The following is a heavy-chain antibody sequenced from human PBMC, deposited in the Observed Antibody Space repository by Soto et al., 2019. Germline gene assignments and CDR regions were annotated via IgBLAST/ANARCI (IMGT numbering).Heavy chain of an antibody. Sequence: EVQLLESGGGLVQPGGSLRLSCAASGFTFSSYAMSWVRQAPGKGLEWVSAISGSGGSTYYADSVKGRFTISRDNSKTTLHLQMTSLRVEDTAVYYCAKEPPPLNIIVVVASWGQGTMVTVSS. CDR1: GFTFSSYA. J-gene: IGHJ4*02. V-gene: IGHV3-23*01. CDR3: AKEPPPLNIIVVVAS. D-gene: IGHD3-22*01. CDR2: ISGSGGST.